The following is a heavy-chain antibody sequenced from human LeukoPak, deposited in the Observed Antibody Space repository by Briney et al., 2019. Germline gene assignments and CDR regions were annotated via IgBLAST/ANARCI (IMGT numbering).Heavy chain of an antibody. CDR2: ISYDGSNK. V-gene: IGHV3-30*14. D-gene: IGHD6-13*01. Sequence: GGSLRLSCAASGFTCSSYAMHWVRQAPGKGLEWVAVISYDGSNKYYADSVKGRFTISRDNSKNTLYLQMNSLRAEDTAVYYCAGGAKMGIAAAGTVGSYWGQGTLVTVSS. CDR1: GFTCSSYA. J-gene: IGHJ4*02. CDR3: AGGAKMGIAAAGTVGSY.